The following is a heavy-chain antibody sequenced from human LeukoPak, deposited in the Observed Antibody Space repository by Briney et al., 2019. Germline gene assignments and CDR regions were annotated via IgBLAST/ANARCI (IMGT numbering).Heavy chain of an antibody. CDR1: GVSISSGTYY. J-gene: IGHJ4*02. Sequence: SETLSLTCTVSGVSISSGTYYWSWIRQPAGKGLEWIGRIYAGGGTNYNPSLKSRVTISVDTPKNQFSLKLSFVTAADTAVYYCAMYYYDRSGYLFDHWGQGTLVTVSS. CDR3: AMYYYDRSGYLFDH. CDR2: IYAGGGT. D-gene: IGHD3-22*01. V-gene: IGHV4-61*02.